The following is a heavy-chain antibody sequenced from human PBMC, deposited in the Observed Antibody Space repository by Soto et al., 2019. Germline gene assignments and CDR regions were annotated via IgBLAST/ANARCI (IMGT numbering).Heavy chain of an antibody. J-gene: IGHJ6*02. CDR2: INAYNGNT. V-gene: IGHV1-18*01. D-gene: IGHD2-8*01. Sequence: QVQLVQSGAEVKNPGASVKVSCKASGYRFTSDGIGWVRQAPGQGLEWMGWINAYNGNTNYAQNLQGRVTLTTDTSTSTAYMELRSLRSNDSAVYYCAMVDVYITPSPQDVWGQGTTVTVSS. CDR3: AMVDVYITPSPQDV. CDR1: GYRFTSDG.